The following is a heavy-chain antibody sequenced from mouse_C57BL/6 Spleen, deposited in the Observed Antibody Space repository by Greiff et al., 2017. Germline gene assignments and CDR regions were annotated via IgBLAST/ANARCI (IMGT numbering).Heavy chain of an antibody. Sequence: EVKLQESGPGLVKPSQSLSLTCSVTGYSITSGYYWNWIRQFPGNKLEWMGYISYDGSNNYNPSLKNRISITRDTSKNQFFLKLNSVTTEDTATYYCAKAQASYYFDYWGQGTTLTVSS. CDR1: GYSITSGYY. V-gene: IGHV3-6*01. CDR3: AKAQASYYFDY. D-gene: IGHD3-2*02. J-gene: IGHJ2*01. CDR2: ISYDGSN.